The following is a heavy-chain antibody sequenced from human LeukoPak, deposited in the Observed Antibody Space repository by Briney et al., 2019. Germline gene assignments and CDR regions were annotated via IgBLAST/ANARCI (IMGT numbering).Heavy chain of an antibody. CDR3: ASGYDSSGYPNDAFDI. Sequence: APVKVSCKASGYTFTSYGISWVRQAPGQGLEWMGWISAYNGNTNYAQKLQGRVTMTTDTSTSTAYMELRSLRSDDTAVYYCASGYDSSGYPNDAFDIWGQGTMVTVSS. V-gene: IGHV1-18*01. J-gene: IGHJ3*02. CDR1: GYTFTSYG. D-gene: IGHD3-22*01. CDR2: ISAYNGNT.